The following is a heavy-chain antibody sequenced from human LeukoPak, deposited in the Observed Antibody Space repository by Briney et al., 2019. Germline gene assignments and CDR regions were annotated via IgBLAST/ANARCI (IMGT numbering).Heavy chain of an antibody. CDR2: IRYDGSNK. D-gene: IGHD3-16*02. V-gene: IGHV3-30*02. J-gene: IGHJ4*02. CDR1: GFTFSSYG. CDR3: ATAGGYYDYVWGSYRKIY. Sequence: PGGSLRLSCAASGFTFSSYGMHWVRQAPGKGLEWVAFIRYDGSNKYYADSVKGRFTISRDNSKNTLYLQMNSLRAEATAVYYCATAGGYYDYVWGSYRKIYWGQGTLVTVSS.